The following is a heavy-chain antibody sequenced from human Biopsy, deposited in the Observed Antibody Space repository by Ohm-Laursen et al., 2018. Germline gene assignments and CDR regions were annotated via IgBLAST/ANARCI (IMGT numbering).Heavy chain of an antibody. CDR3: VRGGSGSFPFDY. CDR1: GDSVTKYY. Sequence: GTLSLTCTVSGDSVTKYYWSWIRQSPGKGLEWIGHVFDRGTTNYSPSLNNRVTMSVDTSKNQFSLRLTSVTAADTAVYYCVRGGSGSFPFDYWGPGTLVTVSS. CDR2: VFDRGTT. J-gene: IGHJ4*02. D-gene: IGHD3-10*01. V-gene: IGHV4-59*02.